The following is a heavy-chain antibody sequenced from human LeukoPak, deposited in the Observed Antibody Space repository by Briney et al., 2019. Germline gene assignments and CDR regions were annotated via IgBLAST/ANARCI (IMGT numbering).Heavy chain of an antibody. V-gene: IGHV4-31*03. J-gene: IGHJ4*02. D-gene: IGHD3-10*01. CDR2: IYYSGST. Sequence: PSETLSLTCTVSGGSISSGGYYWSWIRQHPGKGLEWIGYIYYSGSTYYNPSLKSRVTISVDTSKNQFSLKLSSVTAADTAVYYCARLDAHYYGSGSYYSGLDYWGQGTLVTVSS. CDR3: ARLDAHYYGSGSYYSGLDY. CDR1: GGSISSGGYY.